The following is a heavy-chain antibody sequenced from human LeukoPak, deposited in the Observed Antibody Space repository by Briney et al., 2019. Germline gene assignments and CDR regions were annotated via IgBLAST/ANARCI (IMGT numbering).Heavy chain of an antibody. CDR3: AKSNGYGLVDI. J-gene: IGHJ3*02. D-gene: IGHD3-10*01. Sequence: SETLSLSCSVSGGSLNSGNYYWSWIRLSPGKGLEWIGNIFYRGSTFYSPSFSSRITISLDTSRNEFSLKLISMTAADTAVYYCAKSNGYGLVDIWGQGTMVTVSS. CDR2: IFYRGST. V-gene: IGHV4-39*07. CDR1: GGSLNSGNYY.